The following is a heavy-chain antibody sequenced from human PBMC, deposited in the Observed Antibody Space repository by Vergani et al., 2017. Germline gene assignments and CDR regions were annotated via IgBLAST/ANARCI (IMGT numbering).Heavy chain of an antibody. J-gene: IGHJ6*02. CDR3: ARVRRYYYGMDV. V-gene: IGHV1-2*02. Sequence: QVQLVQSGAEVKKPGASVKVSCKASGYTFTGYYMHWVRQAPGQGLEWMGWINHNSSGTNYAKKFQGTVTMTSDTSISTSYIALTRLRSDDTAVYYCARVRRYYYGMDVWGQGTTVTVSS. CDR1: GYTFTGYY. CDR2: INHNSSGT.